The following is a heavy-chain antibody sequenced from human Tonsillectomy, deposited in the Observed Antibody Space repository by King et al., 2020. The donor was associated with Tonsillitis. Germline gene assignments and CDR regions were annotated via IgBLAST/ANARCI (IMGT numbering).Heavy chain of an antibody. V-gene: IGHV3-48*01. CDR2: ISVSSTTI. D-gene: IGHD3-22*01. J-gene: IGHJ3*02. Sequence: VQLVESGGGLVQPGGSLRLSCAASEFTFSNYNMNWVRQAPGKGLEWVSYISVSSTTIYYADSMRGRFTISRDNAKNSLYLQMNSLRAEDTAVYYCARAVQTSCGFYYVGLNDAFDIWGQGTMVTVSS. CDR3: ARAVQTSCGFYYVGLNDAFDI. CDR1: EFTFSNYN.